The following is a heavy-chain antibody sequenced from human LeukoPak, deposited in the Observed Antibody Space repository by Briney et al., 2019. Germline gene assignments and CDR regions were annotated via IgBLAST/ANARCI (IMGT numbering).Heavy chain of an antibody. D-gene: IGHD2-2*01. CDR2: ISSSSSYI. CDR1: GFTFSSYS. V-gene: IGHV3-21*01. Sequence: GGSLRLSCAASGFTFSSYSMNWVRQAPGKGLEWVSSISSSSSYIYYADSVKGRFIIPRDNAKNSLYLQMNSLRAEDTAVYYCARAYCSSTSCAFDYWGQGTLVTVSS. CDR3: ARAYCSSTSCAFDY. J-gene: IGHJ4*02.